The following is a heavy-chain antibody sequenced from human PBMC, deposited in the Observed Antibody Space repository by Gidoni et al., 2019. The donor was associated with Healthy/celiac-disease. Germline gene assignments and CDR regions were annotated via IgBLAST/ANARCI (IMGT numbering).Heavy chain of an antibody. CDR1: GGSFGGYY. Sequence: QSQLQQGGAGLLTPSETLSLTYAVHGGSFGGYYWSWIPQPPGKGLEWIGEINNSGSTNYNPSLKSRVTISVDTSKNQFSLKLSSVTAADTAVYYCARMRHYYGSGSPSPLDYWGQGTLVTVSS. CDR3: ARMRHYYGSGSPSPLDY. CDR2: INNSGST. J-gene: IGHJ4*02. D-gene: IGHD3-10*01. V-gene: IGHV4-34*01.